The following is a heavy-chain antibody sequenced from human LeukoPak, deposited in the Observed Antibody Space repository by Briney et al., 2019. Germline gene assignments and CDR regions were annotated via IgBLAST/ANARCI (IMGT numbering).Heavy chain of an antibody. CDR1: GYTFTSYA. CDR2: VNAGNGNT. CDR3: ARGGIAARLYFDY. Sequence: GASVKVSCKASGYTFTSYAIHWVRQAPGQRLEWMGWVNAGNGNTKYSQKFQGRVTITRDTSASTAYTELSSLRSEDTAVYYCARGGIAARLYFDYWGQGTLVTVSS. J-gene: IGHJ4*02. V-gene: IGHV1-3*01. D-gene: IGHD6-6*01.